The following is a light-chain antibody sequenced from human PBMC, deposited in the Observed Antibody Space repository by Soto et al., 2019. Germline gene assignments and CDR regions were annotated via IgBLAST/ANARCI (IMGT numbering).Light chain of an antibody. CDR3: SSYTSSSTLLYV. V-gene: IGLV2-14*01. CDR1: SSDVGGYNY. Sequence: QSVLTQPASVSGSPGQSITISCTGTSSDVGGYNYVSWYQQHPGKAPKLMIYDVSNRPSGVSNRFSGYKSGNTASLTISGLQAEYEAHYYCSSYTSSSTLLYVFGTGTKLTVL. J-gene: IGLJ1*01. CDR2: DVS.